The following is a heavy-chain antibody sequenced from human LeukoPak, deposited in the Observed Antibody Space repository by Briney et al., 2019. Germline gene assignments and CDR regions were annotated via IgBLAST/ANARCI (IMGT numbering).Heavy chain of an antibody. Sequence: SETLSLTCTVSSISISNNYWTWIRQSPGKGLEWIGYIYYSGDTFYNPSLESRVTILVDTSKNQFSLKLSSVTAADTAVYFCARGPYSYDSSGAFDIWGQGTMVTVSS. D-gene: IGHD3-22*01. CDR2: IYYSGDT. CDR1: SISISNNY. J-gene: IGHJ3*02. CDR3: ARGPYSYDSSGAFDI. V-gene: IGHV4-59*08.